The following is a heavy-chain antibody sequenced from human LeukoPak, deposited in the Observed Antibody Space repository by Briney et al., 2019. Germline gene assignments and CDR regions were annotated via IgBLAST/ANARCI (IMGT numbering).Heavy chain of an antibody. D-gene: IGHD6-19*01. CDR2: ITGSGDST. CDR1: GGSFSSYA. J-gene: IGHJ4*02. Sequence: TGGSLRLSCAVSGGSFSSYAVGWVRQTPGKGLQLVSTITGSGDSTFYADSVNGRFTVSRDNSKNTLYLQMSSLRADDTALYYCAFGPHQQWLLADYWGQGTLVTVSS. CDR3: AFGPHQQWLLADY. V-gene: IGHV3-23*01.